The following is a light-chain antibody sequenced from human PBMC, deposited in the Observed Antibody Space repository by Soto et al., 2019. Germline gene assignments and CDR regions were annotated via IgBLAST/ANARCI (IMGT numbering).Light chain of an antibody. CDR2: AAS. CDR3: QQYGYSPIT. J-gene: IGKJ3*01. Sequence: EIVLTQSPGTLSLSPGERAAFSCRTSQSIISNYLAWYQQKPGQAPRLLIYAASSRATGIPDRFSGSGSGTDFTLTIGGLEPEDFAVYYCQQYGYSPITFGPGTKVDIK. V-gene: IGKV3-20*01. CDR1: QSIISNY.